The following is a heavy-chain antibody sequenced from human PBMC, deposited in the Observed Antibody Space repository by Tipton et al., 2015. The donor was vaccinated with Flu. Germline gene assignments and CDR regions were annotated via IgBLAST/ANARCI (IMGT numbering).Heavy chain of an antibody. CDR3: ARDLPHTGFLYYYDSSGYIDY. CDR2: IYYSGST. D-gene: IGHD3-22*01. J-gene: IGHJ4*02. Sequence: GLVKPSETLSLTCTVSGGSISSSSYYWGWIRQPPGKGLEWIGSIYYSGSTYYNPSLKSRVTISVDTSKNQFSLKLSSVTAADTAVYYCARDLPHTGFLYYYDSSGYIDYWGQGTLVTVSS. V-gene: IGHV4-39*07. CDR1: GGSISSSSYY.